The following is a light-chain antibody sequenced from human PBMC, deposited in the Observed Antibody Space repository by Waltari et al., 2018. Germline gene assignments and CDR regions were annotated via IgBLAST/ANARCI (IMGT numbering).Light chain of an antibody. V-gene: IGLV2-14*03. CDR3: SSYMDTTALEL. CDR2: DVT. J-gene: IGLJ2*01. Sequence: QSALTQPASVSGSPGQSITISCTGTSSDIGSYNYVSWYQQHPGKATKLIIFDVTNRPSGFSHRFSGSKSVNTASLIISGLQGEDEADYYCSSYMDTTALELFGGGTSLTVL. CDR1: SSDIGSYNY.